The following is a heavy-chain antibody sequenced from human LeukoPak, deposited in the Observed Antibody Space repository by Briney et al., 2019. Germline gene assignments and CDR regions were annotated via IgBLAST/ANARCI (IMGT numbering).Heavy chain of an antibody. CDR1: EFTVSSNY. CDR3: ASATGSYMYFDY. J-gene: IGHJ4*02. D-gene: IGHD1-26*01. CDR2: IYRDGTT. V-gene: IGHV3-66*01. Sequence: PGGTLRLSCAASEFTVSSNYMSWVRQAPGKGLEWVSVIYRDGTTYYADSVKGRFTISGDTSKNTVYLQVNSLRAEDTAVYYCASATGSYMYFDYWGQGTLVTVSS.